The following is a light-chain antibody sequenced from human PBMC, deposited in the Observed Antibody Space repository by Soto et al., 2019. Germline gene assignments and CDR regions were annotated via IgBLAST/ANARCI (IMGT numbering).Light chain of an antibody. CDR2: DVS. J-gene: IGLJ2*01. CDR1: SSDVGGYNY. V-gene: IGLV2-14*01. Sequence: QSVLTQPASVSGSPGQSITISCTGTSSDVGGYNYVSWYQQHPGKAPRLMIYDVSNRPSGVSNRFSGSKSGNTASLTISGLQADDEADYYCSSYTSSSATSFGGGTKVTVL. CDR3: SSYTSSSATS.